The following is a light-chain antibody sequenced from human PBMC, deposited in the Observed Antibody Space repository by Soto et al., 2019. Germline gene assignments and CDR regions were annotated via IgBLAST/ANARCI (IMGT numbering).Light chain of an antibody. CDR1: QGISSY. V-gene: IGKV1-8*01. J-gene: IGKJ1*01. Sequence: AIRMTQSPSSFSASTGDGVTITCRASQGISSYLAWYQQKPGKAPKLLIYAASTLQSGVPSRFSGSGSGTDFTLTISCLQSEDFATYYCQQYYSYPWTFGQGTKVEIK. CDR2: AAS. CDR3: QQYYSYPWT.